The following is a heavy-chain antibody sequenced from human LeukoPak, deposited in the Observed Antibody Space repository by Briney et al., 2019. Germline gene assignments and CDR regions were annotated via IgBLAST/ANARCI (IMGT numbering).Heavy chain of an antibody. Sequence: GGSLRLSCAASGFTFSIYGMHWVRQAPGKGLEWVAVISYDGSNKYYADSVKGRFTISRDNSKNTLYLQMNSLRAEDTAVYYCAKDYIDGDYYFDYWGQGTLVTVSS. CDR3: AKDYIDGDYYFDY. V-gene: IGHV3-30*18. CDR2: ISYDGSNK. D-gene: IGHD4-17*01. J-gene: IGHJ4*02. CDR1: GFTFSIYG.